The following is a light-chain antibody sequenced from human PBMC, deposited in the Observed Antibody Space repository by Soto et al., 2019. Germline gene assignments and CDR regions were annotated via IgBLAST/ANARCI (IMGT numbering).Light chain of an antibody. CDR1: QSISSW. CDR2: KAS. J-gene: IGKJ1*01. CDR3: QQYDGYSGRT. Sequence: DIQMTQSPSTLSASVGDRVTITCRASQSISSWLAWYQQKPGKAPKLLIYKASTLESGVPSRFSGTGSGTEFTLTISSLQPVDFATYYCQQYDGYSGRTFGQGTKVEIK. V-gene: IGKV1-5*03.